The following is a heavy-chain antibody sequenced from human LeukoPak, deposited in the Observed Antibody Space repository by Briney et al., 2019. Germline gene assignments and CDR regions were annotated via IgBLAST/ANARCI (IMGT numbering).Heavy chain of an antibody. V-gene: IGHV4-34*01. D-gene: IGHD3-10*01. CDR1: GGSFSGYY. J-gene: IGHJ4*02. CDR2: INHSGST. Sequence: SETLSLTCAVYGGSFSGYYWSWIRQPPGKGLEWIGEINHSGSTNYNPSLKSRATISVDTSKNQFSLKLSSVTAADTAVYYCARGSITMVRGVILVSVDYWGQGTLVAVSS. CDR3: ARGSITMVRGVILVSVDY.